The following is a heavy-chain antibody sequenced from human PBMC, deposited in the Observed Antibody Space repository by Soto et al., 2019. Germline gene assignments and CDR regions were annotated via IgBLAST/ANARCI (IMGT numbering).Heavy chain of an antibody. J-gene: IGHJ4*02. V-gene: IGHV3-23*01. D-gene: IGHD1-1*01. CDR2: VSGCSGVT. CDR3: AKWNGYGDF. CDR1: GFSFSTYG. Sequence: EVQLLESGGGLGQPGGSLRLSCAVSGFSFSTYGVTWVRQAPGKGLEWVCGVSGCSGVTHYADSVKGRFTITGDDSKNTVYLQMHSLRVEDTAVYYCAKWNGYGDFWGQGTLVTVSS.